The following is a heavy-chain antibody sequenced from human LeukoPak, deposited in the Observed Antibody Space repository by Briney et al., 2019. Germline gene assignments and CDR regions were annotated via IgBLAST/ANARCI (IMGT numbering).Heavy chain of an antibody. CDR1: GYTFTSYD. V-gene: IGHV1-8*01. Sequence: ASVKVSCKASGYTFTSYDINWVRQATGQGLEWMGWMNPNSGNTGYAQKLQGRVTITRNTSISTAYMELSSLRSEDTAVYYCARGLYDFWSGYFSRRSDNWFDPWGQGTLVTVSS. CDR2: MNPNSGNT. D-gene: IGHD3-3*01. CDR3: ARGLYDFWSGYFSRRSDNWFDP. J-gene: IGHJ5*02.